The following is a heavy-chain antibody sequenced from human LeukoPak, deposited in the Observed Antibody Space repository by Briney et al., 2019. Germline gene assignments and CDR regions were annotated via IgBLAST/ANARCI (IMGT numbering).Heavy chain of an antibody. CDR1: GFTFSSHE. D-gene: IGHD1-26*01. CDR3: ARRRGDYFDY. V-gene: IGHV3-48*03. CDR2: ISSSGSTI. J-gene: IGHJ4*02. Sequence: GGSLRLSCAASGFTFSSHEMNWVRQAPGKGLEWVSYISSSGSTIYYADSVKGRFTISRDNSKNTVDLQMNSLRVEDTAVYYCARRRGDYFDYWGQGTLVTVSS.